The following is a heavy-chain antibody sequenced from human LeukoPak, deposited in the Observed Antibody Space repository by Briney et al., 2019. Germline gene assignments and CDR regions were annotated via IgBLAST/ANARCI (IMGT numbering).Heavy chain of an antibody. CDR2: ISAYNGNT. CDR3: ARGRLSTGTMFDP. J-gene: IGHJ5*02. V-gene: IGHV1-18*01. D-gene: IGHD1-7*01. CDR1: GYTFTSYG. Sequence: GASVKVSCTASGYTFTSYGISWLRQAPGQGLEWMGWISAYNGNTNYAQKLQGRVTMTTDTSTSTAYMDLRSLRSDDTAVHYCARGRLSTGTMFDPWGQGTLVTVSS.